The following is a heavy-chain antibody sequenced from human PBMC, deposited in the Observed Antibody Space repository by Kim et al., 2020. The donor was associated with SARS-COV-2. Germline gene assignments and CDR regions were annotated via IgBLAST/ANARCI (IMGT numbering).Heavy chain of an antibody. CDR1: GFTFSSYD. D-gene: IGHD3-10*01. Sequence: GGSLRLSCAASGFTFSSYDMHWVRQATGKGLEWVSAIGTAGDTYYPGSVKGRFTISRENAKNSLYLQMNSRGAGDTAVYYCARGRIWFGELGRAPEYYYYYYGMDVWGQGTTVTVSS. CDR3: ARGRIWFGELGRAPEYYYYYYGMDV. V-gene: IGHV3-13*01. J-gene: IGHJ6*02. CDR2: IGTAGDT.